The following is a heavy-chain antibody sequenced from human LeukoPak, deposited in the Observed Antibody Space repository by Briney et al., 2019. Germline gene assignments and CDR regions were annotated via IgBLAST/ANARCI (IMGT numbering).Heavy chain of an antibody. D-gene: IGHD1-26*01. CDR3: ARDSGSYPEAPDY. CDR2: ISYDGSNQ. Sequence: PGGSLRLSCAASGFTFSSYGMHWVRQAPGKGLEWVAVISYDGSNQYYADSVKGRFTISRDNSKNTLYLQMNSLRAEDTAVYYCARDSGSYPEAPDYWGQGTLVTVSS. J-gene: IGHJ4*02. V-gene: IGHV3-30*03. CDR1: GFTFSSYG.